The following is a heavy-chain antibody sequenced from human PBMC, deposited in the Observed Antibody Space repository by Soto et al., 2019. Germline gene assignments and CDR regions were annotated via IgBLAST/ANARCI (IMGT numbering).Heavy chain of an antibody. D-gene: IGHD2-15*01. J-gene: IGHJ6*02. CDR3: AREACSGGSCYSGFDYYYGMDV. CDR1: GFTFSSYG. Sequence: GGSLRLSCAASGFTFSSYGMHWVRQAPGKGLEWVAVIWYDGSNKYYADSVKGGFTISRDNSKNTLYLQMNSLRAEDTAVYYCAREACSGGSCYSGFDYYYGMDVWGQGTTVTVSS. V-gene: IGHV3-33*01. CDR2: IWYDGSNK.